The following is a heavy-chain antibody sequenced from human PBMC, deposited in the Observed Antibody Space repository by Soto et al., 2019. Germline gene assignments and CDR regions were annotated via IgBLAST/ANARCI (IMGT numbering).Heavy chain of an antibody. CDR3: ARANTVTTMDV. J-gene: IGHJ6*04. CDR2: ISSSSSII. V-gene: IGHV3-48*01. Sequence: GGSLRLSCAASGFTFSSYSMNWVRQAPGKGLEWVSFISSSSSIIYYADSEKGRITISRDNAKKSLFLQMNSLRAEDTAVYYCARANTVTTMDVWGKGTTVTVSS. CDR1: GFTFSSYS. D-gene: IGHD4-17*01.